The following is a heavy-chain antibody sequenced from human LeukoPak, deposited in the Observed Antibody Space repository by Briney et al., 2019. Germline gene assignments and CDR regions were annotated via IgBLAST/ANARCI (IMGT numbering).Heavy chain of an antibody. CDR2: ISGSGGST. Sequence: PGGSLRLSCAASGFTFSSYAMSWVRQAPGKGLEWVSAISGSGGSTYYADSVKGRFTISRDNSKNTLYLQMNSLRAEDTAVYYCAKGLYDSSGYYLPFDYRGQGTLVTVSS. J-gene: IGHJ4*02. D-gene: IGHD3-22*01. CDR3: AKGLYDSSGYYLPFDY. CDR1: GFTFSSYA. V-gene: IGHV3-23*01.